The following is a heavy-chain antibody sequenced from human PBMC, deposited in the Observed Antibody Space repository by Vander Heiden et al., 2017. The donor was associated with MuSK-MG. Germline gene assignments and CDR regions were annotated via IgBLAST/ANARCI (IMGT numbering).Heavy chain of an antibody. J-gene: IGHJ4*02. V-gene: IGHV3-66*01. CDR2: IYAGGNT. CDR3: ARDVNRANYGDS. CDR1: GFTVSSNY. D-gene: IGHD3-16*01. Sequence: VRMVESGGGLVQPGGSLRLSCAASGFTVSSNYMSWVRQAPGKGLEWVSLIYAGGNTVYKDSVKGRFTIARDNSKNTLYLQMNNLRAEDTAVYYCARDVNRANYGDSWGQGTLVTVSS.